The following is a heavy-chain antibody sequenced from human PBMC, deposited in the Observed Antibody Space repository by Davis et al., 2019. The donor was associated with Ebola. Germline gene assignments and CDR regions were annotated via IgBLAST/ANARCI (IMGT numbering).Heavy chain of an antibody. CDR1: GFTSSRDW. V-gene: IGHV3-7*03. Sequence: PGGSLRLSCAASGFTSSRDWMSWVRQAPGKGLEWVANIKQDGSEKYYVDSVKGRFTISRDNAKNSLFLQMSSLRAEDTAMYYCARDGLPAALNFWGQGTLVTVSS. CDR2: IKQDGSEK. D-gene: IGHD2-2*01. J-gene: IGHJ4*02. CDR3: ARDGLPAALNF.